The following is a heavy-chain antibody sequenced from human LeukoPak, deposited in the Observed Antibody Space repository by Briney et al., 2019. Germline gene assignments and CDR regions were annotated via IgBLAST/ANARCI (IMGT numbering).Heavy chain of an antibody. J-gene: IGHJ2*01. CDR2: IYYSGST. CDR1: GGSISSYY. Sequence: SETLSLTCTVSGGSISSYYWGWIRQPPGKGLEWIGSIYYSGSTYYNPSLKSRVTISVDTSKNQFSLKLSSVTAADTAVYYCARVDSSGYSYWYFDLWGRGTLVTVSS. V-gene: IGHV4-39*07. D-gene: IGHD3-22*01. CDR3: ARVDSSGYSYWYFDL.